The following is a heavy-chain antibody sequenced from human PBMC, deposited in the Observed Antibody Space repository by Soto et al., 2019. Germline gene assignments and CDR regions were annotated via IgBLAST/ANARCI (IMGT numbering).Heavy chain of an antibody. CDR3: ARNLAAAGTWWFDP. CDR2: IYYSGST. Sequence: SVTLSVTWTVAGGSLSSYCWSWIRQPPGKGLEWIGYIYYSGSTNYNPSLKSRVTISVDTSKNQFSLKLSSVTAADTAVYYCARNLAAAGTWWFDPWGQGTLVTVSS. J-gene: IGHJ5*02. CDR1: GGSLSSYC. D-gene: IGHD6-13*01. V-gene: IGHV4-59*01.